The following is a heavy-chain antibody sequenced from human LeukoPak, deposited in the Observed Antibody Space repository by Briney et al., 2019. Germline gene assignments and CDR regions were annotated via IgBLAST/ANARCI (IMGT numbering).Heavy chain of an antibody. D-gene: IGHD5/OR15-5a*01. Sequence: SETLSLTCTVSGDSISSGYYYWSWLRQPPGRGLEWIGYIYYSGSTNYNPSLKSRVTISVDTSKNQFSLKLSCVTAADTAVYYCARSVGVYAFDYWGQGTLVTVSS. V-gene: IGHV4-61*01. J-gene: IGHJ4*02. CDR2: IYYSGST. CDR1: GDSISSGYYY. CDR3: ARSVGVYAFDY.